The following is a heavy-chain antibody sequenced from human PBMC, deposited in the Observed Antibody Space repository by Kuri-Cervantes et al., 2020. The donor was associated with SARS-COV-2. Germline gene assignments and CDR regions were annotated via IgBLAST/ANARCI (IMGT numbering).Heavy chain of an antibody. D-gene: IGHD6-19*01. V-gene: IGHV3-48*01. Sequence: GESLKISCAASGVTFSSYIMNWVRQAPGKGLEWVSYISGSSSTIYYADSVKGRFTISRDNAKNSLYLQMNSLSAEDTAVYYCAKDHSSGVLYFDYWGQGTLVTVSS. J-gene: IGHJ4*02. CDR1: GVTFSSYI. CDR3: AKDHSSGVLYFDY. CDR2: ISGSSSTI.